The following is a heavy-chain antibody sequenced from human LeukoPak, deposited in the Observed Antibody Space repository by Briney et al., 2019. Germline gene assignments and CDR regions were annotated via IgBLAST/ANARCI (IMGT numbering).Heavy chain of an antibody. CDR3: ARAGGSYWGVFDY. V-gene: IGHV3-30-3*01. D-gene: IGHD1-26*01. CDR1: GFTFSSYA. J-gene: IGHJ4*02. CDR2: ISYDGSNK. Sequence: PGGSLRLSCAASGFTFSSYAMHWVRQAPGKGLEWVAVISYDGSNKYYADSVKGRFTISRDNSKNTLYLQMNSLRAEDTAVYYCARAGGSYWGVFDYWGQGTLVTVSP.